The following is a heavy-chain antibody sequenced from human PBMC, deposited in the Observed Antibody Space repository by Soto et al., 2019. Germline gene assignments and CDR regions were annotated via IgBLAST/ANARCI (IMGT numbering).Heavy chain of an antibody. V-gene: IGHV4-31*03. J-gene: IGHJ4*02. D-gene: IGHD5-18*01. CDR2: IYYSGST. Sequence: TLSLTCTVSGGSISSGGYYWSWIRQHPGKGLEWIGYIYYSGSTYYNPSLKSRVTISVDTSKNQFSLKLSSVTAADTAVYYCARVKRGYSQIGYFDYWGQGTLVTVSS. CDR3: ARVKRGYSQIGYFDY. CDR1: GGSISSGGYY.